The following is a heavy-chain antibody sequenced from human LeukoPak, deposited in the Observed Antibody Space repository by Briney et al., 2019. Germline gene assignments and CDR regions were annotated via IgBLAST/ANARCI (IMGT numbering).Heavy chain of an antibody. D-gene: IGHD6-6*01. V-gene: IGHV3-21*06. CDR2: ISSTSTYI. CDR1: GFTFSGYS. CDR3: ARAFIAARPRDYYGMDV. J-gene: IGHJ6*02. Sequence: GGSLRLSCAASGFTFSGYSMNWVRQAPGKGLEWVSSISSTSTYIYYADSVKGRFTISRDNAKNSLYLQMISLKAEDTAVYYCARAFIAARPRDYYGMDVWGQGTTVTVSS.